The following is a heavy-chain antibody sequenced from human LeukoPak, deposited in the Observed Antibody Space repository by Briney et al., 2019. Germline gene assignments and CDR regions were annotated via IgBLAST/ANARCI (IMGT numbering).Heavy chain of an antibody. J-gene: IGHJ4*02. CDR2: IYWNDDK. Sequence: SGPTLVNPTQTLTLTCTFSGLSLSTSGVGVGWIRQPPGKALEWLALIYWNDDKRYSPSLKSRLTITKDTSKNQVVLTMTNMDPVDTATYYCALHGWELLRGRPLDYWGQGTLVTVSS. CDR1: GLSLSTSGVG. D-gene: IGHD1-26*01. CDR3: ALHGWELLRGRPLDY. V-gene: IGHV2-5*01.